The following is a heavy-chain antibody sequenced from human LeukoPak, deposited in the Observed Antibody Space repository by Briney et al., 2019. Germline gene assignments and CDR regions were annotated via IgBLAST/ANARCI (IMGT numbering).Heavy chain of an antibody. D-gene: IGHD1-26*01. CDR2: INSDGSST. V-gene: IGHV3-74*01. Sequence: PGGSLRLSCAASGFTFSSYWMHWVRQAPGKGLVWVSRINSDGSSTSYADSVKGRFTISRDNAKNTLYLQMNSLRAEDTAVYYCARVNPWEGDNYWGQGTLVTVSS. CDR1: GFTFSSYW. J-gene: IGHJ4*02. CDR3: ARVNPWEGDNY.